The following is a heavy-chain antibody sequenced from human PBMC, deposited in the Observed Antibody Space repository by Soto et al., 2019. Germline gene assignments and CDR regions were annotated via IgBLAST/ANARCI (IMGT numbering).Heavy chain of an antibody. CDR2: TYYRSKWYN. CDR3: ARVGCSGGTCLDGLDV. Sequence: PSQTLSLTCAISGDSVSSTGAAWNWIRQSPSRGLEWLGRTYYRSKWYNDYAASVQSRITINPDTSRNQFSLQLNSVTPEDTAVYYCARVGCSGGTCLDGLDVWGQGTTVTV. CDR1: GDSVSSTGAA. V-gene: IGHV6-1*01. D-gene: IGHD2-15*01. J-gene: IGHJ6*02.